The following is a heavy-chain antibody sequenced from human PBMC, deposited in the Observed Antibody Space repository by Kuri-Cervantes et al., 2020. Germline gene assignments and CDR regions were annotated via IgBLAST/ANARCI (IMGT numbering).Heavy chain of an antibody. CDR3: ATIKVRDDSFDI. J-gene: IGHJ3*02. D-gene: IGHD3-9*01. CDR2: IYSGGST. V-gene: IGHV3-66*01. Sequence: GGSLRLSCAASGFTVSSNYMSWVRQAPGKGLEWVSVIYSGGSTYYADSVKGRFTISRDNSKNTLYLQMNSLRAEDTAVYYCATIKVRDDSFDIWGQGTMVTVSS. CDR1: GFTVSSNY.